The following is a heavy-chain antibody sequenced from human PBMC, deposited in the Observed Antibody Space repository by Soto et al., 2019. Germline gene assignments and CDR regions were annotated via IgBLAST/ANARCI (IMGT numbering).Heavy chain of an antibody. Sequence: GGSLRLSCAASGFTLDSFAMTWVRQAPGKGLEWVSAISASGGSTFYADSVKGRFTISRDSSKNTLYLQMNGLRAEDTAVYYCARGAVMPDSWGQGTLVTVSS. CDR2: ISASGGST. J-gene: IGHJ4*02. CDR3: ARGAVMPDS. CDR1: GFTLDSFA. D-gene: IGHD3-16*01. V-gene: IGHV3-23*01.